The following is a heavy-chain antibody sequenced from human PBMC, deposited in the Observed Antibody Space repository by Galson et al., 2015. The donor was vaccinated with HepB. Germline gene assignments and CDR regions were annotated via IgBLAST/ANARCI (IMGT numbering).Heavy chain of an antibody. CDR1: GGSITSHY. CDR3: ARGSPVGDF. Sequence: SETLSLTCSVSGGSITSHYWSWIRQPPGKGLEWIGYVHSSGETNYNPSLRSRVTISLDTSKTQFSLNLNSVTAVDTAVYYCARGSPVGDFWGSGTAVIVSS. D-gene: IGHD3-16*01. V-gene: IGHV4-59*11. CDR2: VHSSGET. J-gene: IGHJ6*04.